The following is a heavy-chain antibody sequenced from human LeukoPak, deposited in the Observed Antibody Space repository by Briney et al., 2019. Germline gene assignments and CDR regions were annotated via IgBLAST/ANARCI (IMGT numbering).Heavy chain of an antibody. J-gene: IGHJ4*02. V-gene: IGHV3-30*18. Sequence: GGXXRLSCAASGFTFSNXXXXXVRQAPDXXXXXXXXXXYDGSXXXXADSVKXXXXXXRXNSKNTVYLQMXSLRAEDTTVYYCAKDLGVQWLVPYYFDYCGQGTLVTVSS. CDR1: GFTFSNXX. CDR3: AKDLGVQWLVPYYFDY. CDR2: XXYDGSXX. D-gene: IGHD6-19*01.